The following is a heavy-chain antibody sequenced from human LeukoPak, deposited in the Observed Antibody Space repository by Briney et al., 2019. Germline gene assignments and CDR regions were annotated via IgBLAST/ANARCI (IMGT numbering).Heavy chain of an antibody. Sequence: GESLKISCKGSGYSLTSYWIGWVRQMRGKALEWLGIIYPGDSDNRYSPSFQGQVTISADKSISTAYLQWSSLKASDTAMYYYARRSHYYYMDVWGKGTTVTVSS. CDR2: IYPGDSDN. CDR1: GYSLTSYW. J-gene: IGHJ6*03. CDR3: ARRSHYYYMDV. V-gene: IGHV5-51*03.